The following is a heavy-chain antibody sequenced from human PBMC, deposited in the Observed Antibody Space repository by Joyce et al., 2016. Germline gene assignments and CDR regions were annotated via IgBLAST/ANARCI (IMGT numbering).Heavy chain of an antibody. CDR3: ARRGGIPAGRRPGAFDM. D-gene: IGHD6-6*01. CDR2: ISYDGPNK. Sequence: QEQLEESGGGVVQPGTSLRLSCTASGSTFSGYAMNWVRQAPAKGLEWVAIISYDGPNKFYADSVRGRFTISRDNSKNTLFLQMNSLTIEDAGVYYCARRGGIPAGRRPGAFDMWGQGTLVTVSS. CDR1: GSTFSGYA. V-gene: IGHV3-30*04. J-gene: IGHJ3*02.